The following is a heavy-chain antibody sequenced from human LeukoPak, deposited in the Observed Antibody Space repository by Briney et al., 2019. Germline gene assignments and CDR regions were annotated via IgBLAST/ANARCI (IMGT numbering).Heavy chain of an antibody. CDR1: GFTFSTYG. Sequence: GGSLRLSCAASGFTFSTYGVHWVRQAPGKGLECVSAISTNGRGTYYANSVKGRFTISRDNSKNTLYLQMGSLRAEDMAVYYCARDSFPGSGWFDAFDIWGQGTMVTVSS. V-gene: IGHV3-64*01. J-gene: IGHJ3*02. CDR3: ARDSFPGSGWFDAFDI. CDR2: ISTNGRGT. D-gene: IGHD6-19*01.